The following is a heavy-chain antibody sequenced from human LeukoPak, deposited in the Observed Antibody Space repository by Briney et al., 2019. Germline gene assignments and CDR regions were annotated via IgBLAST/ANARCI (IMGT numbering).Heavy chain of an antibody. V-gene: IGHV6-1*01. CDR2: TYYRSKWYS. CDR3: ARDPDSSNEWGPFDP. D-gene: IGHD1-1*01. Sequence: SQTLSLTCAISGASVSGSASWNWIRQSPSRGLEWLGRTYYRSKWYSEYATSVKSRISINADTSENQFSLQLNSVIPEDTAVYYRARDPDSSNEWGPFDPWGQGTLVTVSS. J-gene: IGHJ5*02. CDR1: GASVSGSAS.